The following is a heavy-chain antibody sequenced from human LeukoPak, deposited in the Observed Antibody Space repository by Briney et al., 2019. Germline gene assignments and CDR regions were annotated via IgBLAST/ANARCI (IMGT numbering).Heavy chain of an antibody. J-gene: IGHJ4*02. CDR3: ARALHSGSYFLDY. CDR2: ISHSGST. V-gene: IGHV4-34*01. D-gene: IGHD1-26*01. CDR1: GGSFSGYF. Sequence: PSDTLPLTCGVYGGSFSGYFWSYIRQPRGKGLEWLGEISHSGSTNYNPSLKSRLNMSVDTSTNQFSLSLSSVTAADTAVYYCARALHSGSYFLDYWGQGTLVTVSS.